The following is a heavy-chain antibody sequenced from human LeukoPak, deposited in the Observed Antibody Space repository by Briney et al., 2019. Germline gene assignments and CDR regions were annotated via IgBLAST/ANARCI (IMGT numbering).Heavy chain of an antibody. CDR3: ARAGSYYDSSGFTPDY. CDR2: IIPILGIA. J-gene: IGHJ4*02. V-gene: IGHV1-69*04. Sequence: ASVKVSCKASGGTFSSYAISWVRQAPGPGLEWMGRIIPILGIANYAQKFQGRVTITADKSTSTAYMELSSLRSEDTAVYYCARAGSYYDSSGFTPDYWGQGTLVTVSS. D-gene: IGHD3-22*01. CDR1: GGTFSSYA.